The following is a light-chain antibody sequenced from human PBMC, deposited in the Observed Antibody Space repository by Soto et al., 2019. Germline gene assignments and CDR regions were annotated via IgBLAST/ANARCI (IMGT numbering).Light chain of an antibody. CDR3: QQYNSYTYT. CDR1: QSISSW. Sequence: DIQMTQSPSTLSASVGDRVTITCRASQSISSWLAWYQQKPGKAPKLLIYKASSLESGVPSRFSGSGSGTEFPPTISSLQPDDFATYYCQQYNSYTYTFGQGTKLEIK. V-gene: IGKV1-5*03. J-gene: IGKJ2*01. CDR2: KAS.